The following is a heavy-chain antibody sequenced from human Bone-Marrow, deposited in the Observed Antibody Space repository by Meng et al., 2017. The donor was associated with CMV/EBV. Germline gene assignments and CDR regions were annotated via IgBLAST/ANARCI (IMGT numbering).Heavy chain of an antibody. CDR2: INHSGST. V-gene: IGHV4-34*01. J-gene: IGHJ4*02. CDR3: ARGTRGGANWFVDY. CDR1: GGSFSGYY. D-gene: IGHD1-1*01. Sequence: ETLSLTCAVYGGSFSGYYWSWIRQPPGKGLEWIGEINHSGSTNYNPSLKSRVTISVDTSKNQFSLKLSSVTAADTAVYYCARGTRGGANWFVDYWGQGPLVTVSS.